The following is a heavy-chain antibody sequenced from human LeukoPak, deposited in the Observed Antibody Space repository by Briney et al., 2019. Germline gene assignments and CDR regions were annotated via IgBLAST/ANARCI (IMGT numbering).Heavy chain of an antibody. V-gene: IGHV1-2*02. Sequence: ASVKVSCKASGYTFTGYYMHWVRQAPGQGLEWMGWINPNSGGTNYAQKLQGRVTMTTDTSTSTAYMELRSLRSDDTAVYYCARAAVAGTGPLDYWGQGTLVTASS. D-gene: IGHD6-19*01. CDR2: INPNSGGT. CDR3: ARAAVAGTGPLDY. CDR1: GYTFTGYY. J-gene: IGHJ4*02.